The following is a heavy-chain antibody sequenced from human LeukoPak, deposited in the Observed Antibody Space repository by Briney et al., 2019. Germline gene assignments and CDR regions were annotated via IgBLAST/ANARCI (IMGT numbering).Heavy chain of an antibody. CDR1: GYTFTSYY. J-gene: IGHJ5*02. CDR2: INPSGGST. V-gene: IGHV1-46*01. Sequence: ASVKVSCKASGYTFTSYYMHWVRQAPGQRLEWMGIINPSGGSTSYAQKFQGRVTMTRDTSISTAYMELSRLRSDDTAVYYCARAKLIAAAGRIGWFDPWGQGTLVTVSS. CDR3: ARAKLIAAAGRIGWFDP. D-gene: IGHD6-13*01.